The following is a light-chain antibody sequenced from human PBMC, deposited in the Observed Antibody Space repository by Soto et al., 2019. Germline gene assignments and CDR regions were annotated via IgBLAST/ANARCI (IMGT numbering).Light chain of an antibody. J-gene: IGKJ5*01. CDR2: DAS. Sequence: IQMTQSPSTLSASVGDRVTITCRASQSLNNWLAWYQQRPGKAPKLLIYDASTLERGVPSRFSGTGSGTEFTLTISSLQPDDFATYYCQQYHIASITSCQGARPEIK. CDR1: QSLNNW. CDR3: QQYHIASIT. V-gene: IGKV1-5*01.